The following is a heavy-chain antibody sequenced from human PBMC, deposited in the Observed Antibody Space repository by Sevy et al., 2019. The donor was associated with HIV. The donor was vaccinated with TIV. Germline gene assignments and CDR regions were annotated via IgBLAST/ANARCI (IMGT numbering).Heavy chain of an antibody. CDR3: ARDSPYYDTREGAFDI. J-gene: IGHJ3*02. CDR2: IYTSGST. D-gene: IGHD3-22*01. V-gene: IGHV4-4*07. CDR1: GGSISSYY. Sequence: SETLSLTCTVSGGSISSYYWSWIRQPAGKGLEWIGRIYTSGSTNYNPSLKSRVTMSVDTSKNQFSLKLSSVTAADTAVYYCARDSPYYDTREGAFDIWGQGTMVTVSS.